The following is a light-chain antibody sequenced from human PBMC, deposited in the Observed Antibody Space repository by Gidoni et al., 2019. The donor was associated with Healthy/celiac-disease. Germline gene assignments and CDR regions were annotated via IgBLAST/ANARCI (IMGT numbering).Light chain of an antibody. V-gene: IGKV4-1*01. Sequence: DIVMTQSPDSLAVSLGERATINCKSSQSVLYSSNNKNYLAWYQQKPGQPPKLLIYWASTRESGVPDRFRVSRSVTDFTLTISSLQAEDVAVYYCQQYYSTPRTFXQXTKVEIK. CDR2: WAS. J-gene: IGKJ1*01. CDR3: QQYYSTPRT. CDR1: QSVLYSSNNKNY.